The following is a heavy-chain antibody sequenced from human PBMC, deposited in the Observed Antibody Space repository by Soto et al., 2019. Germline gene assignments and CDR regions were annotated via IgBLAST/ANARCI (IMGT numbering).Heavy chain of an antibody. Sequence: QLQLQESGPGLVKPSETLSLTCTVSGGSISSSSYYWGWIRQPPGKGLEWIGSIYYSGSTYYNPSLKSRVTISVDTSKNQFSLKLSSVTAADTAVYYCARANGRDWATVRGVPYNWFDPWGQGTLVTVSS. D-gene: IGHD3-10*01. V-gene: IGHV4-39*01. CDR3: ARANGRDWATVRGVPYNWFDP. CDR1: GGSISSSSYY. CDR2: IYYSGST. J-gene: IGHJ5*02.